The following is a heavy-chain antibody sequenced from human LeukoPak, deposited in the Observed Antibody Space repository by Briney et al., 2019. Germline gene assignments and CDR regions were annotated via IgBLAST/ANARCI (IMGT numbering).Heavy chain of an antibody. CDR2: IYTSGST. V-gene: IGHV4-4*07. J-gene: IGHJ6*02. D-gene: IGHD4-11*01. CDR1: GGSISSYY. CDR3: ARTPTGPYYYYYGMDV. Sequence: SETLSLTCTVSGGSISSYYWSWIRQPAGKGLEWIGRIYTSGSTNYNPSLKSRVTMSVDTSKNQFSLKLSSVTAADTAVYYCARTPTGPYYYYYGMDVWGQGTTVTASS.